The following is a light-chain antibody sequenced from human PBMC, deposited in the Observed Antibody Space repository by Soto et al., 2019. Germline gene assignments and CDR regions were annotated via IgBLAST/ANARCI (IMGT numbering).Light chain of an antibody. Sequence: QSALTQPASVSVSPGQSVTISCTGTSSNVGRYKLVSWYQQHPGKDPKLMIFEVNKRPSGVANRFSRATSGNTASLPIAGLMVGDDADYYCCSSGGSPTDVFGTGTKLTVL. CDR3: CSSGGSPTDV. CDR1: SSNVGRYKL. V-gene: IGLV2-23*02. CDR2: EVN. J-gene: IGLJ1*01.